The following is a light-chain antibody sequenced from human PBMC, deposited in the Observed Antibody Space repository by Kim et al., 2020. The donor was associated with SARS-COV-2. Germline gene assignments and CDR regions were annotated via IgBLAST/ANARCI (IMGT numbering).Light chain of an antibody. Sequence: GKTVTISCTGSDGCIARKDVQWYQERPGSAPTTVIYEDNQRPSGVPDRFSGSIDSSSNSTSLTISGLKTKDEADYYCQSYDSSNRVFGGGTQLTVL. V-gene: IGLV6-57*02. CDR1: DGCIARKD. CDR2: EDN. J-gene: IGLJ3*02. CDR3: QSYDSSNRV.